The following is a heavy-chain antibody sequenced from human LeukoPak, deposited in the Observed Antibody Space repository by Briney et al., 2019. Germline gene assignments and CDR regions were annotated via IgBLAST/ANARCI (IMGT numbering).Heavy chain of an antibody. Sequence: GGSLRLSCAVSGFTFKSYAMSWVRQAPGKGPEWVSVISGTGGSTYYADSVKGRFTISRDNAKNSLYLQMNSLRAEDTAVYYCAARLVVTAMRGAFDIWGQGTMVTVSS. CDR1: GFTFKSYA. J-gene: IGHJ3*02. D-gene: IGHD2-21*02. CDR3: AARLVVTAMRGAFDI. V-gene: IGHV3-23*01. CDR2: ISGTGGST.